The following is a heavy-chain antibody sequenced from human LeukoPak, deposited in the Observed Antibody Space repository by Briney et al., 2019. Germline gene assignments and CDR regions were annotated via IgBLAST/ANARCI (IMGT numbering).Heavy chain of an antibody. J-gene: IGHJ3*02. Sequence: SETLSLTCTVSAGSISTSSYYWGWIRQPPGKGLEWIGSIYYSGSTYYNPSLKSRVTISVDTSKNQFSLKLSSVTAADTAVYYCAKDLIVGATRPPTAFDIWGQGTMVTVSS. V-gene: IGHV4-39*07. CDR1: AGSISTSSYY. D-gene: IGHD1-26*01. CDR3: AKDLIVGATRPPTAFDI. CDR2: IYYSGST.